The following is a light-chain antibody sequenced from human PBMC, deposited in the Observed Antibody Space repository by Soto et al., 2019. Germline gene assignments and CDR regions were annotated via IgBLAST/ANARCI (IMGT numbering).Light chain of an antibody. CDR2: DAS. V-gene: IGKV1-33*01. J-gene: IGKJ5*01. CDR1: QNINNY. Sequence: DIQMTQSPSSLSASVGDRVTITCQASQNINNYLNWYQQKPGRAPKLLIYDASNLEAGVPSRLRGSGSGKDFNFTISSLQTEDSATYYCNQYENIQTFGNGTRREIK. CDR3: NQYENIQT.